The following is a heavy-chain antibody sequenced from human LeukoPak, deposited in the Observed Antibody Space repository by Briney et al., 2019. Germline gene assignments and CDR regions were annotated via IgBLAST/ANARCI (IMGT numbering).Heavy chain of an antibody. J-gene: IGHJ4*02. CDR2: IYYSGSA. CDR1: GGSISSGRYY. CDR3: AREIDYFFDY. D-gene: IGHD4/OR15-4a*01. V-gene: IGHV4-30-4*08. Sequence: PSETLSLTCTVSGGSISSGRYYWTWIRQPAGKGLEWIGYIYYSGSAYYNPSLKSRVTISVDTSKNQFSLKLSSVTASDTAVYYCAREIDYFFDYWGQGTLVTVSS.